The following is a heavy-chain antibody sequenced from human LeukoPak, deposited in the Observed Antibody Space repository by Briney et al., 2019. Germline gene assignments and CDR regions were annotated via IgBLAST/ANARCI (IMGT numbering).Heavy chain of an antibody. J-gene: IGHJ4*02. V-gene: IGHV3-74*01. CDR2: INGDGRST. CDR3: AREGYRCSGGSCYFDY. CDR1: GFTFSNYW. D-gene: IGHD2-15*01. Sequence: GGSLRLSCAASGFTFSNYWMHWVRQAPGKGLVWVSRINGDGRSTTYADSVRGRFIISRDNAKNMLYLQMNSLRAEDTAVYYCAREGYRCSGGSCYFDYWGQGTLVTVSS.